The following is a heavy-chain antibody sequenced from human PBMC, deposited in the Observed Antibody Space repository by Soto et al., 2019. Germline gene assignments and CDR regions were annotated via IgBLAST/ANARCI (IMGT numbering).Heavy chain of an antibody. CDR3: ARGLYCNSSSCYAYFDY. CDR1: GGSFSGYY. CDR2: INHSGST. V-gene: IGHV4-34*01. D-gene: IGHD2-2*01. Sequence: QVQLQQWGAGLLKPSETLSLTCAVYGGSFSGYYWSWIRQPPGKGLEWIGEINHSGSTNYNPSLKSRVTISVDTSKDQFSLKLSSVTAAGTAVYYCARGLYCNSSSCYAYFDYWGQGTLVNVSP. J-gene: IGHJ4*02.